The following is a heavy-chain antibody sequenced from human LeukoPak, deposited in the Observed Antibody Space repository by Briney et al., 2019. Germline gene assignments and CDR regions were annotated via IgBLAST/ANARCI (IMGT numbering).Heavy chain of an antibody. D-gene: IGHD2-2*01. CDR1: GGSFSGYY. J-gene: IGHJ4*02. V-gene: IGHV4-34*01. Sequence: SETLSLTCAVYGGSFSGYYWSWIRQPPGKGLEWIGEINHSGSTNYNPSLKSRVTISVDTSKNQFSLELSSVTAADTAVYYCTRAPYCSSTSCYEGGAYWGQGTLVTVSS. CDR2: INHSGST. CDR3: TRAPYCSSTSCYEGGAY.